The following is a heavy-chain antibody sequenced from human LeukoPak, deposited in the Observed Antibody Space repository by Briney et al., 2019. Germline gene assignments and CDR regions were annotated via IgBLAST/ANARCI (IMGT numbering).Heavy chain of an antibody. J-gene: IGHJ4*02. CDR3: AREVRYSGSYYLDY. D-gene: IGHD1-26*01. CDR2: IYYSGST. Sequence: PSETLSLTCTVSGGSISSYYWSWIRQPPGKGLEWIGYIYYSGSTNYNPSLKSRVTISVDTSKNQFSLKLSSVTAADTAVYHCAREVRYSGSYYLDYWGQGTLVTVSS. CDR1: GGSISSYY. V-gene: IGHV4-59*01.